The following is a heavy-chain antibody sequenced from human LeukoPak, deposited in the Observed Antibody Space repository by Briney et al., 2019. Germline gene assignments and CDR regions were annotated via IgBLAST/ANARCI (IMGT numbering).Heavy chain of an antibody. CDR2: MNPNTGNI. V-gene: IGHV1-8*01. Sequence: ASVKVSCKASGYTFTSSDINWVRQATGQGLEWMGWMNPNTGNIGYAQKFQGRVTMTRNTSISTAYMELSSLRSEDTAVYYCARVNKEYCSAGSCPLGYWGQGTLVTVSS. CDR3: ARVNKEYCSAGSCPLGY. J-gene: IGHJ4*02. CDR1: GYTFTSSD. D-gene: IGHD2-15*01.